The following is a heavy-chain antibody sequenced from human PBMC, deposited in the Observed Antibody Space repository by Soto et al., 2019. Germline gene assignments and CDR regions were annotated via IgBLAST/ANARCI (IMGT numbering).Heavy chain of an antibody. CDR3: AREECGTRGYYYIDV. D-gene: IGHD1-1*01. Sequence: QLQLQESGPGLVRPSQTLSLTCSVSGGSVSSSGHYWSWIRQHPGKGLEWIGYIYYSGSTYYNPSVASRLTISLDTSKNECSLKLSSVSAADTAVYYCAREECGTRGYYYIDVWGKGTTVTVSS. V-gene: IGHV4-31*03. CDR1: GGSVSSSGHY. CDR2: IYYSGST. J-gene: IGHJ6*03.